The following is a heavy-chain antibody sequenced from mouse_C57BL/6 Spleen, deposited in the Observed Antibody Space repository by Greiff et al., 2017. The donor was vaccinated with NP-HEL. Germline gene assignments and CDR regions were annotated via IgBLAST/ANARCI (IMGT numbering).Heavy chain of an antibody. CDR3: ARGYYYGSSPWDVAWFAY. J-gene: IGHJ3*01. CDR2: ISSGSSTI. V-gene: IGHV5-17*01. D-gene: IGHD1-1*01. CDR1: GFTFSDYG. Sequence: EVKLVESGGGLVKPGGSLKLSCAASGFTFSDYGMHWVRQAPEKGLEWVAYISSGSSTIYYADTVKGRFTISRDNAKNTLFLQMTSLRSEDTAMYYCARGYYYGSSPWDVAWFAYWGQGTLVTVSA.